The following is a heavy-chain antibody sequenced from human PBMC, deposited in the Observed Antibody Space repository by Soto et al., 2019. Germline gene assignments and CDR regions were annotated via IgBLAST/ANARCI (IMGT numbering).Heavy chain of an antibody. Sequence: GGSLRLSCEVSGFNFKNYGINWVRQAPGKGLEWVSSVSKSDYTYYSDSVKGRFTISRDNAKNSVSLQMNTLRAEDTAVYYCAREDSIIIPAVSDFWGQGTLVTVSS. CDR2: VSKSDYT. CDR1: GFNFKNYG. CDR3: AREDSIIIPAVSDF. J-gene: IGHJ4*02. V-gene: IGHV3-21*01. D-gene: IGHD2-2*01.